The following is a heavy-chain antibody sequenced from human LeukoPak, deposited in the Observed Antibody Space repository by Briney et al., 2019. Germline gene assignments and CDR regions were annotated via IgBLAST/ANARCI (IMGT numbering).Heavy chain of an antibody. V-gene: IGHV4-61*02. J-gene: IGHJ3*01. CDR2: IYISGST. CDR1: SDSFSNGDYF. CDR3: AREDAHDAFDV. Sequence: SETLSLTCTVSSDSFSNGDYFWAWIRQPAGKGLEWIGRIYISGSTNYKPSLKSRVTMSVDTSKKQFSLKLSSVTAADMAVYYCAREDAHDAFDVWGQGALVTVSS.